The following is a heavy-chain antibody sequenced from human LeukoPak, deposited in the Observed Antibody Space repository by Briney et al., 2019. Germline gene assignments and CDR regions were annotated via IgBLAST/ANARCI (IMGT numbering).Heavy chain of an antibody. CDR1: GGSISSYY. V-gene: IGHV4-34*01. CDR2: INHSGST. Sequence: SETLSLTCTVSGGSISSYYWSWIRQPPGKGLEWIGEINHSGSTNYNPSLKSRVTISVDTSKNQFSLKLSSVTAADTAVYYCARGSRSGYYYYGMDVWGQGTTVTVSS. CDR3: ARGSRSGYYYYGMDV. J-gene: IGHJ6*02.